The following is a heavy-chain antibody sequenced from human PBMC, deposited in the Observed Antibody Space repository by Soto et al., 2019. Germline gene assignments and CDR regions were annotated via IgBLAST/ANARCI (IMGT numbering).Heavy chain of an antibody. V-gene: IGHV3-7*01. D-gene: IGHD1-26*01. Sequence: VGSLRLSCAASGFTFSGYAMTWVRQAPGKGLEWVANIKQDGSEKYYVDSVRGRFTMSRDNAKNSLYLQMNSLRAEDTAVYYCARVVGATQMDFDYWGQGTLVTVSS. CDR3: ARVVGATQMDFDY. CDR1: GFTFSGYA. CDR2: IKQDGSEK. J-gene: IGHJ4*02.